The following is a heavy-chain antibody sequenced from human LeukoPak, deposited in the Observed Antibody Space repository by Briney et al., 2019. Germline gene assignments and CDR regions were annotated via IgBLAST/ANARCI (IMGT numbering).Heavy chain of an antibody. CDR3: ARAPSEIGGYYPEYFRH. CDR1: GFTFSTYW. J-gene: IGHJ1*01. V-gene: IGHV3-74*01. D-gene: IGHD3-22*01. CDR2: IKSDGST. Sequence: GGSLRLSCAASGFTFSTYWMHWVRQAPGPGKVLVSRIKSDGSTNYADSVKSRFTISRDNANNTLSLQMNSLRPEDTGVYYCARAPSEIGGYYPEYFRHWGQGTLVTVSS.